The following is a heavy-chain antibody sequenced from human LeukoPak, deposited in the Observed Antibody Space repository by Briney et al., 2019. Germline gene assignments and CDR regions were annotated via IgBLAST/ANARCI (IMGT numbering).Heavy chain of an antibody. CDR1: GGSISSSSYY. CDR3: ARQYSGYLRNWFDP. V-gene: IGHV4-39*01. Sequence: SSETLCLTCNVSGGSISSSSYYWGWIRQPPGKGLEWIGSMYYSGSSYYNPSLKSRVTISVDTSKNQFSLKLSSVTAADTAVYYCARQYSGYLRNWFDPWGQGTLVTVSS. J-gene: IGHJ5*02. CDR2: MYYSGSS. D-gene: IGHD5-12*01.